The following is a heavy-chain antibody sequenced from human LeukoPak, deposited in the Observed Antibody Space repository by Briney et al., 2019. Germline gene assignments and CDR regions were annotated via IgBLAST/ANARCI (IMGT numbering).Heavy chain of an antibody. CDR3: ARDREHTNFFYGMDV. D-gene: IGHD1/OR15-1a*01. Sequence: GGSLRLSCAASGFTFSSYNMNWVRQAPGKGLEWVSSISSSSSYIYYADSVKGRITISRDDAKNSLYLQLNSLRAEDTAVYYCARDREHTNFFYGMDVWGQGTTVTVSS. CDR1: GFTFSSYN. CDR2: ISSSSSYI. V-gene: IGHV3-21*01. J-gene: IGHJ6*02.